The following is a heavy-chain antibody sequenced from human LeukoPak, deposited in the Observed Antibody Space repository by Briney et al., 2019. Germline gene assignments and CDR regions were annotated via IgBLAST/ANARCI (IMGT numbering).Heavy chain of an antibody. CDR2: IYYSGST. Sequence: KPSETQSLTCTVSGGSISSSSYYWGWIRQPPGKGLEWIGSIYYSGSTYYNPSLKSRVTISVDTSKNQFSLKLSSVTAADTAVYYCARLLSGYDFGNFYYFDYWGQGTLVTVSS. J-gene: IGHJ4*02. CDR1: GGSISSSSYY. CDR3: ARLLSGYDFGNFYYFDY. D-gene: IGHD5-12*01. V-gene: IGHV4-39*01.